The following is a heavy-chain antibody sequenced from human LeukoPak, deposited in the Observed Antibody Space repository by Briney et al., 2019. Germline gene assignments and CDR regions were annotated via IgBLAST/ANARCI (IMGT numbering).Heavy chain of an antibody. D-gene: IGHD3-10*01. CDR1: GYTFTSYG. Sequence: WASVTVSCKASGYTFTSYGTSWVRQAPGQGLEWMGWISAYNGNTNYAQKLQGRVTMTTDTSTSTAYMELRSLRSDDTAVYYCARDIITMVRGVIDYWGQGTLVTVSS. V-gene: IGHV1-18*01. CDR3: ARDIITMVRGVIDY. J-gene: IGHJ4*02. CDR2: ISAYNGNT.